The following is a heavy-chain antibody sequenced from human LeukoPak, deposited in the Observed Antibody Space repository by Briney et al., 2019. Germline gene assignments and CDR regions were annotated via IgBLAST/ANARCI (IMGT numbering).Heavy chain of an antibody. J-gene: IGHJ6*02. V-gene: IGHV4-34*01. CDR2: INHSGST. CDR1: GGSFSGYY. CDR3: ARGIRSGGWFYYYGMDV. Sequence: SETLSLTCAVYGGSFSGYYWSWIRQPPGKGLEWIGEINHSGSTNYNPSLKSRVTISVDTSKNQFSLKLSSVTAADTAVYYCARGIRSGGWFYYYGMDVWGQGTTVTVSS. D-gene: IGHD6-19*01.